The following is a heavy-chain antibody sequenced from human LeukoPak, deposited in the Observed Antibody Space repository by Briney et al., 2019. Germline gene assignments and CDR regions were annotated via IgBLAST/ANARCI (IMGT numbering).Heavy chain of an antibody. D-gene: IGHD6-19*01. CDR1: GFTFSDYY. V-gene: IGHV3-11*01. J-gene: IGHJ4*02. Sequence: GGSLRLSCAASGFTFSDYYMSWIRQAPGKGLEWVSYISSSGSTIYYADSVKGRFTISRDNAKNSLYLQMNSLRTEDTAVYYRARGQAVAVPECDYWGQGTLVTVSS. CDR2: ISSSGSTI. CDR3: ARGQAVAVPECDY.